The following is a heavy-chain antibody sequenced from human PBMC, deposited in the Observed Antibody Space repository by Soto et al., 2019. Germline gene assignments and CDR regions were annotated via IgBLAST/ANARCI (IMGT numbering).Heavy chain of an antibody. D-gene: IGHD1-26*01. CDR1: GGTISSWY. V-gene: IGHV4-59*08. CDR3: ARRYGSAIDY. Sequence: SETLSLTCTVSGGTISSWYWSWIRQPPGKGLEWIGYIYYSRSTNCNPSIKSRVNISVDTSKNQISLKLNYVTAAYTAVYYCARRYGSAIDYWGQGTLVTVSS. CDR2: IYYSRST. J-gene: IGHJ4*02.